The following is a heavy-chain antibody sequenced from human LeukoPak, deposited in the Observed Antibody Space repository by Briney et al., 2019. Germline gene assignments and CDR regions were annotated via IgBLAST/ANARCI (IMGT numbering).Heavy chain of an antibody. CDR1: GFTFSSYA. CDR2: INTDGSST. D-gene: IGHD6-25*01. J-gene: IGHJ4*02. V-gene: IGHV3-74*01. CDR3: ANLAAGEANY. Sequence: GGSLRLSCAASGFTFSSYAMHWVRQAPGKGLVWVSRINTDGSSTSYADSVKGRFTISRDNAKNTLYLQMNSLRAEDTAVYYCANLAAGEANYWGQGTLVTVSS.